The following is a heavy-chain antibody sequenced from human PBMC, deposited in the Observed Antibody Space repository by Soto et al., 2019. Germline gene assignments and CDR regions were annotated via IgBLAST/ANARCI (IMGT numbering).Heavy chain of an antibody. D-gene: IGHD3-3*01. V-gene: IGHV3-23*01. CDR1: GFTFSSYA. J-gene: IGHJ6*02. Sequence: EVQLLESGGGVVQPGGSLRLSCAASGFTFSSYAMSWVRQAPGKGLEWVSSISGRGGSTYYADSGKGRFTISRDNSKNTLYLQMNSLRAEDTAVYYCAKWSAPPYYYGMDVRGQGTTVTVSS. CDR3: AKWSAPPYYYGMDV. CDR2: ISGRGGST.